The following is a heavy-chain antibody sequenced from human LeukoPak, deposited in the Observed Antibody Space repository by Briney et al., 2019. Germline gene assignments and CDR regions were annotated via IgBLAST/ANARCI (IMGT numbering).Heavy chain of an antibody. CDR1: GGSISSSNW. CDR2: IYHSGST. V-gene: IGHV4-4*02. CDR3: ASKLYDGARTFDY. D-gene: IGHD3-3*01. Sequence: SETLSLTCAVSGGSISSSNWWSWVRQPPGKGLEWIGEIYHSGSTNYNPSLKSRVTISVDKSNNQFSLRLSSVTAADTAVYYCASKLYDGARTFDYWGQGTPVTVSS. J-gene: IGHJ4*02.